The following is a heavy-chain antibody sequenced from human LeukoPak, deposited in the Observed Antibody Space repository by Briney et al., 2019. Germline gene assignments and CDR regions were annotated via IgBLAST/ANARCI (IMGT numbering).Heavy chain of an antibody. D-gene: IGHD1-26*01. CDR2: ISSSSSYI. CDR3: AMEGYSGKCPAC. V-gene: IGHV3-21*01. J-gene: IGHJ4*02. Sequence: PGGSLRLSCAASGFTFSTYSMNWVRQAPGKGLEWVSSISSSSSYIYYEDSVKGRFTISRDDAKNSLYLQMNSLRAEDTAVYYCAMEGYSGKCPACWGQGTLVTVSS. CDR1: GFTFSTYS.